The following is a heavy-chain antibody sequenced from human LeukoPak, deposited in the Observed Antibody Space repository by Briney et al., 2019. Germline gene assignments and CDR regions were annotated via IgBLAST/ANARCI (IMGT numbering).Heavy chain of an antibody. V-gene: IGHV3-23*01. J-gene: IGHJ4*02. Sequence: PGGSLRLSCAASGLTFSNYAMSWVRQAPGKGLEWVSAIRGSGDTTYYADSVKGRFTISRDNSKNTLYLQMNSLRAEDTAVYYCAKSMTLTRSYYFDYWGQGTLVTVSS. D-gene: IGHD2/OR15-2a*01. CDR1: GLTFSNYA. CDR3: AKSMTLTRSYYFDY. CDR2: IRGSGDTT.